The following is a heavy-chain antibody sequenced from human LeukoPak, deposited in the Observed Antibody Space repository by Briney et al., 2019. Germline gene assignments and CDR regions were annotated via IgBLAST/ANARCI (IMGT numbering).Heavy chain of an antibody. V-gene: IGHV3-11*01. Sequence: PGGSLRLSCAASGFTFSDYYMSWIRQAPGKGLEWVSYISSIGSTIRYADSVKGRFTISRDNAKNSLYLQMNSLRAEDTAVYYCASGKVRGVHFDYWGQGTLVTVSS. CDR1: GFTFSDYY. CDR3: ASGKVRGVHFDY. J-gene: IGHJ4*02. CDR2: ISSIGSTI. D-gene: IGHD3-10*01.